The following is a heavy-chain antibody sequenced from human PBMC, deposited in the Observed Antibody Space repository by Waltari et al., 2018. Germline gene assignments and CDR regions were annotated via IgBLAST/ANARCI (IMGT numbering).Heavy chain of an antibody. Sequence: QVQLVQSGAEVKKPGASVKVSCKASGYTFTSYAMHGVRKAPGQRLEWIGWINSGNGNTKYSQEFQGRVTITRDTSASTAYMELSSLRSEDMAVYYCARGGPAEAPYQFDYWGQGTLVTVSS. CDR3: ARGGPAEAPYQFDY. CDR2: INSGNGNT. V-gene: IGHV1-3*03. CDR1: GYTFTSYA. D-gene: IGHD2-2*01. J-gene: IGHJ4*02.